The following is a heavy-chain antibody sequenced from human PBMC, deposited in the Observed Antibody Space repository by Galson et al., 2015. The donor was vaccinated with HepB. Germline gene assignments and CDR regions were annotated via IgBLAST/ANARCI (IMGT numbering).Heavy chain of an antibody. D-gene: IGHD2-2*01. J-gene: IGHJ4*02. V-gene: IGHV3-48*01. CDR3: ARDAVPDIVVVPSIPDY. Sequence: SLRLSCAASGFTFSSHSMNWVRQAPGKGLEWVSYISSSSSTIYYADSVKGRFTISRDNAKNSLYLQMNSLRAEDTAVYYCARDAVPDIVVVPSIPDYWGLGTLVTVSS. CDR1: GFTFSSHS. CDR2: ISSSSSTI.